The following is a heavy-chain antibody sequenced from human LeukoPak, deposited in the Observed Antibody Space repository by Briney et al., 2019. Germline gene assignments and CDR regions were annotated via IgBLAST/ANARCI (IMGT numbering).Heavy chain of an antibody. CDR3: ARGGRGPDAFDI. V-gene: IGHV4-59*01. J-gene: IGHJ3*02. CDR1: GGSISSYY. CDR2: IYYSGST. Sequence: PSETLSLTCTVSGGSISSYYRSWIRQPPGKGLEWIGYIYYSGSTNYNPSLKSRVTISVDTSKNQFSLKLSSVTAADTAVYYCARGGRGPDAFDIWGQGTMVTVSS. D-gene: IGHD3-10*01.